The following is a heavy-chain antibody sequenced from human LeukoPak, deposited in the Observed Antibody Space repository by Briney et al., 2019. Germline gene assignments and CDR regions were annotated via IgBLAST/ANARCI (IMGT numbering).Heavy chain of an antibody. CDR3: ARTAPLGYCSGSSCFYRAFDI. CDR1: GGTFSSYA. D-gene: IGHD2-15*01. J-gene: IGHJ3*02. V-gene: IGHV1-69*06. CDR2: IIPIFGTA. Sequence: GASVKVSCKASGGTFSSYAISWVRQAPGQGLEWMGGIIPIFGTANYAQKFQGRVTITADKSTITAYMELSSLRSEDTAVCYCARTAPLGYCSGSSCFYRAFDIWGQGTMVTVSS.